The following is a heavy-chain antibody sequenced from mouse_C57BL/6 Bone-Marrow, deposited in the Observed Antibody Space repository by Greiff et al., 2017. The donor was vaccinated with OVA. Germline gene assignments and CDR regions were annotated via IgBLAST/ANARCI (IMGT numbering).Heavy chain of an antibody. D-gene: IGHD2-2*01. J-gene: IGHJ3*01. Sequence: QVQLKQPGAELVRPGSSVKLSCKASGYTFTSYWMDWVKQRPGQGLEWIGNIYPSDSETHYNQKFKDKATLTVDKSSSTAYMQLSSLTSEDSAVYYCARSRNGYPFAYWGQGTLVTVSA. CDR3: ARSRNGYPFAY. CDR1: GYTFTSYW. V-gene: IGHV1-61*01. CDR2: IYPSDSET.